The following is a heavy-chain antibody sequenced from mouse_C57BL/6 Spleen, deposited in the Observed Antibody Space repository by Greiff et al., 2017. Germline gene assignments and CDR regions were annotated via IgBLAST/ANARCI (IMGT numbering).Heavy chain of an antibody. D-gene: IGHD2-1*01. Sequence: VQLQQSGPELVKPGASVKISCKASGYSFTSYYIHWVKQRPGQGLEWIGWIYPGSGNTKYNEKFKGKATLTADTSSSTAYMQLSSLTSEDSAVYYCAREEAYDNYVSWFAYWGQGTLVTVSA. CDR3: AREEAYDNYVSWFAY. V-gene: IGHV1-66*01. CDR1: GYSFTSYY. CDR2: IYPGSGNT. J-gene: IGHJ3*01.